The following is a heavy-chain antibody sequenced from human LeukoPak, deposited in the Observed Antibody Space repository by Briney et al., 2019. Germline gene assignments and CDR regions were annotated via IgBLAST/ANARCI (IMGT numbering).Heavy chain of an antibody. CDR2: LNPTGGST. J-gene: IGHJ5*02. CDR1: GYTFPGYY. V-gene: IGHV1-46*01. D-gene: IGHD1-26*01. Sequence: ASVKFSSKPSGYTFPGYYIQWARPAPGQGLEWMGLLNPTGGSTGYAQKFQGRVTMTRDMSTSTDYMELSSLRSEDTAIYYCARDNSVGDNAWWFDPWGQGTLVTVSS. CDR3: ARDNSVGDNAWWFDP.